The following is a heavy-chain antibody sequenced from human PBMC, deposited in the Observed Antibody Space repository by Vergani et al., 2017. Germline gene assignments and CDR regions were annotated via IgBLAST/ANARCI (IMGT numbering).Heavy chain of an antibody. CDR2: IIPILGIA. D-gene: IGHD6-13*01. J-gene: IGHJ4*02. CDR1: GGTFSSYT. Sequence: QVQLVQSGAEVKKPGSSVKVSCKASGGTFSSYTISWVRQAPGQGLEWMGRIIPILGIANYAQKFRGRVTITADKSTSTAYMELSSLRSEDTAVYYCARASDAAAGIRYWGQGTLVTVSS. V-gene: IGHV1-69*02. CDR3: ARASDAAAGIRY.